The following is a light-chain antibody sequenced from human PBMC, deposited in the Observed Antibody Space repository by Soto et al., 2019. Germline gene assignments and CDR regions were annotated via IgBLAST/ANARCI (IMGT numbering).Light chain of an antibody. CDR2: AAS. J-gene: IGKJ2*01. CDR1: QVISSF. CDR3: QQLNTHPYT. V-gene: IGKV1-9*01. Sequence: DIQLTQSPSFLAAAVGDRVTLTCRASQVISSFLACYQQKPGKAPKLLISAASTLQSGVPTRLSDSGSGTEISHSISALQSEDFATYYCQQLNTHPYTFGQGTKLDIK.